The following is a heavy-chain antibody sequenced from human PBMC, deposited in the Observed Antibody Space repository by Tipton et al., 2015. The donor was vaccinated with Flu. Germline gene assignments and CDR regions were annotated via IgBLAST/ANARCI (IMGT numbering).Heavy chain of an antibody. CDR1: GFTVSNNY. J-gene: IGHJ4*02. D-gene: IGHD6-19*01. CDR3: ASLRRASSSGWYDY. Sequence: SLRLSCAASGFTVSNNYMSWVRQAPGKGLEWVSHIYSGGSTYYADSVKGRFTISRDNFKNTLYLQMNSLRAEDTAVYYCASLRRASSSGWYDYWGQGTLVTVSS. CDR2: IYSGGST. V-gene: IGHV3-53*01.